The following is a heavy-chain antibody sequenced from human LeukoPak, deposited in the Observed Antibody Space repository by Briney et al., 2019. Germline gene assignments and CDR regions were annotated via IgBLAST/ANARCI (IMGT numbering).Heavy chain of an antibody. CDR1: GYTFTNYG. Sequence: ASVTVSFTASGYTFTNYGITWVRQAPGQGLEWMGWISGYQGSTKYAQNFQGRVSMTIDTSTSTAYMDLRSLRSDDTAIYFCARSDLGTITAGSFNYWGQGTLVAVSS. V-gene: IGHV1-18*01. J-gene: IGHJ4*02. CDR2: ISGYQGST. D-gene: IGHD5-24*01. CDR3: ARSDLGTITAGSFNY.